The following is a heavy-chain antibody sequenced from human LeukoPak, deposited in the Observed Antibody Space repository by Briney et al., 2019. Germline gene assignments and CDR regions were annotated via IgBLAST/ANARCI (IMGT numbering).Heavy chain of an antibody. Sequence: GGSLRLSCAASGFTFSNYDMHWVRQAPGKGLEWVSAISSSSSYIYYADSIKGRFTISRDNAENSLYLQMNSLRAVDTAVYFCARGEEKATITALDSWGQGTLVTVPS. D-gene: IGHD5-24*01. V-gene: IGHV3-21*01. CDR2: ISSSSSYI. CDR3: ARGEEKATITALDS. J-gene: IGHJ4*02. CDR1: GFTFSNYD.